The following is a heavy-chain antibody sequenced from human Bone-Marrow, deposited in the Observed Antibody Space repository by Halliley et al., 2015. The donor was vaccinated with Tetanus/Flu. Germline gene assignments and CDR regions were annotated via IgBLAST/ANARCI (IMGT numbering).Heavy chain of an antibody. Sequence: SLRLSCVASGFTFSSYAIHWVRQTPGKGLEWVTVISYDGSNKYYADSVRGRFTISRDNSKNTLYLQMNSLRPEDTAVYYCATDAGVSPFDHWGQGTLVTVSS. CDR2: ISYDGSNK. CDR1: GFTFSSYA. D-gene: IGHD3-10*01. V-gene: IGHV3-30-3*01. J-gene: IGHJ4*02. CDR3: ATDAGVSPFDH.